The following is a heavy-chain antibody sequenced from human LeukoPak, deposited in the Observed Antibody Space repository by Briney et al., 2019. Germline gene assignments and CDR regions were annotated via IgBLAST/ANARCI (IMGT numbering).Heavy chain of an antibody. D-gene: IGHD3-10*01. CDR3: ARKDSVSRGLYYYYYGMDV. CDR2: INPSGGST. V-gene: IGHV1-46*01. Sequence: ASVKVSCKASGYTFTSYYMHWVRQAPGQGLEWMGIINPSGGSTSYAQKFRGRVTMTRDTSTSTVYMELSSLRSEDTAVYYCARKDSVSRGLYYYYYGMDVWGQGTTVTVSS. J-gene: IGHJ6*02. CDR1: GYTFTSYY.